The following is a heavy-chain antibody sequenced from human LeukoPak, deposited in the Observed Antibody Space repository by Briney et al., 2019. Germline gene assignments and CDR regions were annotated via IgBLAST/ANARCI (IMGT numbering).Heavy chain of an antibody. Sequence: GGSLRLSCAASGFTFSSYGMHWVRQAPGKGLEWVAFIRYDGSNKYYADSVKGRFTISRDNSKNTLCLQMNSLRAEDTALYYCAKSPGTAVAGPYYFDYWGQGTLVTVSS. CDR2: IRYDGSNK. D-gene: IGHD6-19*01. CDR1: GFTFSSYG. J-gene: IGHJ4*02. CDR3: AKSPGTAVAGPYYFDY. V-gene: IGHV3-30*02.